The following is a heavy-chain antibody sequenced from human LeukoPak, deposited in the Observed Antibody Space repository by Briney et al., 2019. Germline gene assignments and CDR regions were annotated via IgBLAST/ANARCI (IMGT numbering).Heavy chain of an antibody. J-gene: IGHJ3*02. CDR2: IYYSGST. CDR1: GGSISSYY. D-gene: IGHD3/OR15-3a*01. V-gene: IGHV4-59*12. CDR3: ARGPFGLTGTPGDAFDI. Sequence: SETLSLTCTVSGGSISSYYWTWIRQPPGKGLEWIGYIYYSGSTNYNPSLKSRVTISVDTSKNQFSLKLSSVTAADTAVYYCARGPFGLTGTPGDAFDIWGQGTMVTVSS.